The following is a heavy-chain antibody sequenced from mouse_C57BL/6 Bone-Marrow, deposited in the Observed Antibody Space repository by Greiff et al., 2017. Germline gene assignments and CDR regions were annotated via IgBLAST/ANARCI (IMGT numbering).Heavy chain of an antibody. J-gene: IGHJ2*01. CDR1: GYAFSSSW. V-gene: IGHV1-82*01. Sequence: QVQLQQSGPELVKPGASVKISCKASGYAFSSSWMNWVKQRPGKGLEWIGRIYPGDGDTNYNGKFKGKATLTADKSSSTAYMQLSSLTSEDSAVYFCARSDYGSSYGYFDYWGQGTTLTVSS. CDR3: ARSDYGSSYGYFDY. D-gene: IGHD1-1*01. CDR2: IYPGDGDT.